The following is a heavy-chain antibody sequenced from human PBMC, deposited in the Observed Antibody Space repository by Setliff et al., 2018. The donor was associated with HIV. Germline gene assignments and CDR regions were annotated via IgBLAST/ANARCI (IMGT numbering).Heavy chain of an antibody. D-gene: IGHD3-10*01. CDR1: GASSTASVNDFF. CDR2: IYASEST. CDR3: AIEGRWYGEFNF. J-gene: IGHJ4*02. Sequence: SETLSLTCSVSGASSTASVNDFFWSWIRQPPGKGLEWLGYIYASESTNYNPSLNSRVTISVDASKNQFSLKLNSVTAADTAVYYCAIEGRWYGEFNFWGQGTLVTVSS. V-gene: IGHV4-4*09.